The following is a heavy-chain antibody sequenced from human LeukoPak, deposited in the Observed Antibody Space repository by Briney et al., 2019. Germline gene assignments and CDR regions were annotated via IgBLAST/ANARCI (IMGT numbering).Heavy chain of an antibody. D-gene: IGHD3-22*01. CDR3: ADSSGYYPQKAIDY. CDR1: GFTFSSYA. Sequence: GGSLRLSCAASGFTFSSYAMSWVRQAPGKGLEWVSATSGSGGSTYYADSVKGRFTISRDNSKNTLYLQMNSLRAEDTAVYYCADSSGYYPQKAIDYWGQGTLVTVSS. V-gene: IGHV3-23*01. J-gene: IGHJ4*02. CDR2: TSGSGGST.